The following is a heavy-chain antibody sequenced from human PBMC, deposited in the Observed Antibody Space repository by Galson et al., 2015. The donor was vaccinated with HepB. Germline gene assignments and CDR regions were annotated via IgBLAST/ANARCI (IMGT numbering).Heavy chain of an antibody. V-gene: IGHV3-66*01. CDR1: GFTVSSNY. Sequence: SLRLSCAASGFTVSSNYMSWVRQAPGKGLEWVSVIYSGGSTYYADSVKGRFTISRDNSKNTVYLQVNSLRAEDTAVYHCAKKSHSSSDAFDIWGQGTMVTVSS. CDR3: AKKSHSSSDAFDI. CDR2: IYSGGST. D-gene: IGHD6-6*01. J-gene: IGHJ3*02.